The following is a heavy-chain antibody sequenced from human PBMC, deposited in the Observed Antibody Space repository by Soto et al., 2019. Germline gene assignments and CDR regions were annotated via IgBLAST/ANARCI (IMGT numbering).Heavy chain of an antibody. CDR3: ARDKITGLYDY. Sequence: QVQLQQWGAGLLKPSETLSLTCAVYGGSFSGYYWTWIRQPPGTGLEWIGEINHSGSTNYNPSLKSRFTISVDTSKNQFSLKLTSVTVAVTAVYYCARDKITGLYDYLGQGTLVTVSS. D-gene: IGHD2-8*02. V-gene: IGHV4-34*01. J-gene: IGHJ4*02. CDR2: INHSGST. CDR1: GGSFSGYY.